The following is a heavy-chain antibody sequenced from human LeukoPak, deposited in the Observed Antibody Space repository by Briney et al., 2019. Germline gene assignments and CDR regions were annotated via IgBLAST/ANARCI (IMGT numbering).Heavy chain of an antibody. D-gene: IGHD3-10*01. CDR1: GGSISSGGYS. J-gene: IGHJ6*04. Sequence: SQTLSLTCAVSGGSISSGGYSWSWIRQPPGKGLEWIGYIYHSGSTYYNPSLKSRVTISVDRSKNQFSLKLSSVTAADTAVYYCAGRTLWPTAGMDVWGKGTTVTVSS. CDR3: AGRTLWPTAGMDV. CDR2: IYHSGST. V-gene: IGHV4-30-2*01.